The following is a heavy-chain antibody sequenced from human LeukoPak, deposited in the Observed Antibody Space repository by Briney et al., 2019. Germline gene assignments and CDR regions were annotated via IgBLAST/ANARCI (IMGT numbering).Heavy chain of an antibody. CDR3: ARGHRHTVTTFGY. CDR2: INPNSGGT. CDR1: GYTFTGYY. Sequence: ASVEVSCKASGYTFTGYYMHWVRQAPGQGLEWMGWINPNSGGTNYAQKFQGRVTMTRDTSISTAYMELSRLRSDDTAVYYCARGHRHTVTTFGYWGQGTLVTVSS. V-gene: IGHV1-2*02. D-gene: IGHD4-17*01. J-gene: IGHJ4*02.